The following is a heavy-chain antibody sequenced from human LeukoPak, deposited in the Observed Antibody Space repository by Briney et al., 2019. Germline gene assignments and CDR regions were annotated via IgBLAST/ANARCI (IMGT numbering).Heavy chain of an antibody. J-gene: IGHJ4*02. D-gene: IGHD5-12*01. CDR1: GFSFSTYW. V-gene: IGHV5-51*01. CDR2: IYPGDSDT. Sequence: PGGSLRLSCAASGFSFSTYWMSWVRQMPGKGLEWMGIIYPGDSDTRYSPSFQGQVTISADKSISTAYLQWSSLKASDTAMYYCARRGYSGYDLYYFDYWGQGTLVTVSS. CDR3: ARRGYSGYDLYYFDY.